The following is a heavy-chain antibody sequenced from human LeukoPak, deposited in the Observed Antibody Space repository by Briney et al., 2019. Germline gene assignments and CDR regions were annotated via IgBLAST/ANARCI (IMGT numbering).Heavy chain of an antibody. V-gene: IGHV4-34*01. CDR1: GGSFSGYY. CDR2: INHSGST. D-gene: IGHD6-13*01. Sequence: SETLSLTCAVYGGSFSGYYWSWIRQPPGKGLEWIGEINHSGSTNYNPSLKSRATISVDTSKNQFSLKLSSVTAADTAVYYCARGRRQQLVRGGYYYMDVWGKGTTVTVSS. CDR3: ARGRRQQLVRGGYYYMDV. J-gene: IGHJ6*03.